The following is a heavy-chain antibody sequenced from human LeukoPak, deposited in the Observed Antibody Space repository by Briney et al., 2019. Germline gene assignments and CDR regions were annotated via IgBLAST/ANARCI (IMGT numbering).Heavy chain of an antibody. Sequence: GGSLRLSCAASGFTFSSYEMNWVRQAPGKGLEWVSAIGGSGVTTYYADSVKGRFTISRDNSMHTLYLQMNSLRAEDTAVYYCAKDYYDSSGYYFPNWYFDLWGRGTLVTVSS. CDR3: AKDYYDSSGYYFPNWYFDL. D-gene: IGHD3-22*01. V-gene: IGHV3-23*01. CDR1: GFTFSSYE. J-gene: IGHJ2*01. CDR2: IGGSGVTT.